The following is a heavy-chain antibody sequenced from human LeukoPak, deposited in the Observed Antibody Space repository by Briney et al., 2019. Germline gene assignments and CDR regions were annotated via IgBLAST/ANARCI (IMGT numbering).Heavy chain of an antibody. V-gene: IGHV3-48*03. CDR1: GFTFSSYE. CDR2: ISSSGSTI. J-gene: IGHJ4*02. D-gene: IGHD3-22*01. CDR3: ARRAYDSSGYYYFDY. Sequence: GGSLRLSYAASGFTFSSYEMNWVRQAPGKGLEWVSYISSSGSTIYYADSVKGRFTISRDNAKNSLYLQMNSLRAEDTAVYYCARRAYDSSGYYYFDYWGQGTLVTVSS.